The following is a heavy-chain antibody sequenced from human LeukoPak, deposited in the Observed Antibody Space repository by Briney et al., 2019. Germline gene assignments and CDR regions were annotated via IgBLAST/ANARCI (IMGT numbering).Heavy chain of an antibody. D-gene: IGHD2-2*01. J-gene: IGHJ4*02. Sequence: PGGSLRLSCAASGFTFDDYAMHWVRQAPGKGLEWVSGISWNSGSIGYADSVKGRFTISRDNAKNSLYLQMNSLRAEDTALYYCAKDIGGFVVVPANTFDYWGQGTLSPSPQ. CDR3: AKDIGGFVVVPANTFDY. V-gene: IGHV3-9*01. CDR2: ISWNSGSI. CDR1: GFTFDDYA.